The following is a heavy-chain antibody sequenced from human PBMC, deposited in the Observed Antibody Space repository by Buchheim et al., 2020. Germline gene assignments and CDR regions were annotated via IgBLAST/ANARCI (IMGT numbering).Heavy chain of an antibody. V-gene: IGHV4-30-4*01. CDR3: ARDRVSHYYYYYGMDV. D-gene: IGHD6-6*01. CDR1: GGPISSGDYY. Sequence: QVQLQESGPGLVKPSQTLSLTCTVSGGPISSGDYYWSWIRQPPGKGLEWIGYIYYSGSTHYNPSLKSRVPITVDTSKNQFSLKLSSVTAADTAVYYCARDRVSHYYYYYGMDVWGQGTT. J-gene: IGHJ6*02. CDR2: IYYSGST.